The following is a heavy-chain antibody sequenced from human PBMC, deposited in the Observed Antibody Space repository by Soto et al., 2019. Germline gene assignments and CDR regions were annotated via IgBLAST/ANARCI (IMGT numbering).Heavy chain of an antibody. CDR3: ARRWNYYLDF. D-gene: IGHD1-1*01. V-gene: IGHV3-33*05. J-gene: IGHJ4*02. CDR1: GFPFREFG. Sequence: QMQLVESGGGVVQPGRSLRLSCVASGFPFREFGMHWVRQAPGKGLEWVALISYDGSDYADYVKGRFTISRDDSRDTLFLHMDNLRPDDTGVYYCARRWNYYLDFWGQGTLVAVSS. CDR2: ISYDGSD.